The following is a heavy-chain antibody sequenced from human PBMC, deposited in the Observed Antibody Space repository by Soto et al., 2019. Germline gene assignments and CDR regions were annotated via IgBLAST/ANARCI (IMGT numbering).Heavy chain of an antibody. CDR1: GYTFTSYY. J-gene: IGHJ5*02. Sequence: ASVKVSCKASGYTFTSYYMHWVRQAPGQGLEWMGIINPSGGGTSYAQKFQGRVTMTSDTSTSTVYMELSSLRSEDTAIYYCAADMEPTDPFNWFDPWGQGTLVTVSS. CDR3: AADMEPTDPFNWFDP. D-gene: IGHD1-1*01. V-gene: IGHV1-46*01. CDR2: INPSGGGT.